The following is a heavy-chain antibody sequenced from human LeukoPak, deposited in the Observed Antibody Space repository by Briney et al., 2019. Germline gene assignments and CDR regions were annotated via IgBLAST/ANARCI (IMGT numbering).Heavy chain of an antibody. D-gene: IGHD6-6*01. CDR1: GGSFSGYY. J-gene: IGHJ4*02. CDR2: INHSGST. CDR3: ARESFAARWD. V-gene: IGHV4-34*01. Sequence: SETLSLTCAVYGGSFSGYYWSWIRQPPGKGLEWIGEINHSGSTNYNPSLKSRVTISVDTSKIQFSLKLSSVTAADTAVYYCARESFAARWDWGQGTLVTVSS.